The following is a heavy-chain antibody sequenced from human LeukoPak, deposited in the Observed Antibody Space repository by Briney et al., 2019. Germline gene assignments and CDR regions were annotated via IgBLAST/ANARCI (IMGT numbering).Heavy chain of an antibody. J-gene: IGHJ4*02. Sequence: GGSLRLSCAASGFTFSSYAMSWVRQAPGKGLECISGFSGSGGSTYYAASVKGRFTISRDNSKNTLYLQVNSLRVEDTAVYYCLSYNWNFVNDYWGQGALVTVSS. CDR1: GFTFSSYA. D-gene: IGHD1-7*01. CDR3: LSYNWNFVNDY. V-gene: IGHV3-23*01. CDR2: FSGSGGST.